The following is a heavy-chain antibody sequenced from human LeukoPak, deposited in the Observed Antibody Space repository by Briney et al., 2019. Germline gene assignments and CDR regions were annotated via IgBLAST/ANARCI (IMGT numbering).Heavy chain of an antibody. CDR2: IYYSGST. D-gene: IGHD3-16*01. CDR3: ARSTSLINFDY. V-gene: IGHV4-59*01. J-gene: IGHJ4*01. CDR1: GDSINSYY. Sequence: PETLSHTCTVSGDSINSYYWSWVRQPPGKGLEWIAYIYYSGSTSYSPSLTSRVTLSVDASKNQFSLKLSSVTAADTAVYYCARSTSLINFDYWGHGILVTVSS.